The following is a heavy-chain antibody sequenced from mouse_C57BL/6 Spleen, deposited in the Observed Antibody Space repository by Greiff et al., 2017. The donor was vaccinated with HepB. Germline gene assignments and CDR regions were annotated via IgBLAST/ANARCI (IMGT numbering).Heavy chain of an antibody. Sequence: VKLVESGPGLVAPSQSLSITCTVSGFSFTSYAISWVRQPPGKGLEWLGVIWTGGGTNYNSALKSRLSISKDNSKSQVFLKMNSLQTDDTARYYCARTVTAGTGFAYWGQGTLVTVSA. CDR3: ARTVTAGTGFAY. CDR1: GFSFTSYA. D-gene: IGHD1-2*01. CDR2: IWTGGGT. J-gene: IGHJ3*01. V-gene: IGHV2-9-1*01.